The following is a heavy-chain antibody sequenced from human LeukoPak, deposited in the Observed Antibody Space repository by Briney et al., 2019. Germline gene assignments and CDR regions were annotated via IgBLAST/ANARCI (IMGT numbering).Heavy chain of an antibody. CDR3: AKDRRPGIAAAGY. Sequence: GGSLRLSCAASGFTFSSYAMSWVRQAPGKGLEWVSAVSGSGGSTYYADSVKGRFTISRDNSKNTLYLQMNSLRAEDTAVYYCAKDRRPGIAAAGYWGQGTLVTVSS. D-gene: IGHD6-13*01. CDR1: GFTFSSYA. CDR2: VSGSGGST. J-gene: IGHJ4*02. V-gene: IGHV3-23*01.